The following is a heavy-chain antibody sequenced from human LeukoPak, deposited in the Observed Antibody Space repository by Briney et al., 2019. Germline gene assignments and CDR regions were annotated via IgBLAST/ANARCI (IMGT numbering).Heavy chain of an antibody. CDR1: GFNFGSNW. J-gene: IGHJ4*02. Sequence: GGSLRLSCAASGFNFGSNWMSCVRQAPGKGLEWVANIKQDGSEKYYVDSVKGRFTISRDNAKNSLYLQMNSLRAEDTAVYYCAREGPSVTPYYWGQGTLVTVSS. CDR3: AREGPSVTPYY. CDR2: IKQDGSEK. D-gene: IGHD4-17*01. V-gene: IGHV3-7*01.